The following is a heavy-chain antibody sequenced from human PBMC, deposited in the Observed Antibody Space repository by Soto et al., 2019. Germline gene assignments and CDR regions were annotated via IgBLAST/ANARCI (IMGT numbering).Heavy chain of an antibody. J-gene: IGHJ6*04. CDR2: LYTGGST. Sequence: ESGGGLVPPGGSLRLSCAASGFTVSSYYMSWVRQAPGKGLEWVSVLYTGGSTYYADSVNGRFTISRHNSENTLYLQMNSLRVEDTAVYYCARGDLTDVWGKGTTVTVSS. V-gene: IGHV3-53*04. CDR3: ARGDLTDV. CDR1: GFTVSSYY.